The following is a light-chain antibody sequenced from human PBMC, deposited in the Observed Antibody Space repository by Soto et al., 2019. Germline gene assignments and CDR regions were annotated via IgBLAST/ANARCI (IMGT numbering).Light chain of an antibody. CDR2: SDN. J-gene: IGLJ3*02. CDR3: AAWDDRMSGRV. Sequence: QSVLTQSPSTCGTPGQRVTISCSGNTANIGKNYVYWYQQFPGTAPKLLIYSDNQRPSWVPDRFSVSKSDTSASLAISGLRSEDEAVYYCAAWDDRMSGRVFGGGTKLTVL. V-gene: IGLV1-47*02. CDR1: TANIGKNY.